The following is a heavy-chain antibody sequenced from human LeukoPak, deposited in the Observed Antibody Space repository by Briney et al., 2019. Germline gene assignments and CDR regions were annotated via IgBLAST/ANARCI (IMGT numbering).Heavy chain of an antibody. CDR1: NGSIGSFH. J-gene: IGHJ4*02. CDR3: ARAWIMGDFDI. CDR2: VDSRADT. V-gene: IGHV4-59*01. D-gene: IGHD2-2*03. Sequence: SETLSLTSEVSNGSIGSFHWNWLRQPPGKELEWIGYVDSRADTKYNPSLKRRVSLSIDTSKNQFSLRLTSLTAADTAVYYCARAWIMGDFDIWGQGFLVTVSS.